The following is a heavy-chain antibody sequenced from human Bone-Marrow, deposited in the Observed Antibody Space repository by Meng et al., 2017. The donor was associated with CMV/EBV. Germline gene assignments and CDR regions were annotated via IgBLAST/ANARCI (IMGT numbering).Heavy chain of an antibody. D-gene: IGHD2-2*01. V-gene: IGHV3-33*06. CDR1: GFTFSSYG. J-gene: IGHJ6*02. CDR3: AKTFTSRRDYYDGMDV. Sequence: GGSLRLSCAASGFTFSSYGMHWVRQAPGKGLEWVAVIWYDGSNKYYADSVKGRFTISRDNSKNTLYLQMNSLRAEDTAVYYCAKTFTSRRDYYDGMDVWGQGTTVTVSS. CDR2: IWYDGSNK.